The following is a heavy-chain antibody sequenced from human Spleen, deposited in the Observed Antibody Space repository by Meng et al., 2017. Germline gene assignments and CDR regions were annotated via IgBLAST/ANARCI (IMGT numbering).Heavy chain of an antibody. CDR1: GYTFTGFG. CDR2: ISTYNGST. J-gene: IGHJ4*02. CDR3: ARDSHSGWPYYLDY. Sequence: ASVKVSCKASGYTFTGFGITWVRQAPGQGLEWMGWISTYNGSTKSPQKFHGRLTMTTDTSTSTVYMDLGSLRSDDTAVYYCARDSHSGWPYYLDYWGQGTLVTVSS. V-gene: IGHV1-18*01. D-gene: IGHD6-19*01.